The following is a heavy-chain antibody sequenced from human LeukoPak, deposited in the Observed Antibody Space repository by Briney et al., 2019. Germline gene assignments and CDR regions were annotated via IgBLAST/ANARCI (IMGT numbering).Heavy chain of an antibody. CDR3: AIPETPIQLGTQNTYYYYGMDV. Sequence: ASVKVSCKASGGTFSSYTISWVRQAPGQGLEWMGRIIPILGIANYAQKFQGRVTITADKATSTAYMELSSLRSEDTAVYYCAIPETPIQLGTQNTYYYYGMDVWGQGTTVTVSS. CDR2: IIPILGIA. J-gene: IGHJ6*02. V-gene: IGHV1-69*02. CDR1: GGTFSSYT. D-gene: IGHD5-18*01.